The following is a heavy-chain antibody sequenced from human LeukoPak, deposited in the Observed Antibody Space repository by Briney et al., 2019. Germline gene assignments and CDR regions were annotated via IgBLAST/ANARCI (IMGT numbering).Heavy chain of an antibody. CDR2: INHSGSN. CDR1: GGSFSAYY. V-gene: IGHV4-34*01. D-gene: IGHD3-22*01. Sequence: SETLSLTCAVYGGSFSAYYWSWIRQPPGKGLEWIGEINHSGSNNYNPSLKSRVTISVDTSKNQFCLKLSSVSAADTAVYYCARRYSGYYYDSSGYYMGYYYYYYMDVWGKGTTVTISS. CDR3: ARRYSGYYYDSSGYYMGYYYYYYMDV. J-gene: IGHJ6*03.